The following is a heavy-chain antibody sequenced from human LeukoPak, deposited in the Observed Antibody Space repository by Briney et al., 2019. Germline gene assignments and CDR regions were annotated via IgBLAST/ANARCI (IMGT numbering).Heavy chain of an antibody. CDR2: IKSKTDGGTT. Sequence: PGGSLRLSCAASGFNFSSYAMSWVRQAPGKGLEWVGRIKSKTDGGTTDYAAPVKGRFTISRDDSKNTLYLQMNSLKTEDTAVYYCTTGGYGGQFDYWGQGTLVTVSS. CDR3: TTGGYGGQFDY. V-gene: IGHV3-15*01. J-gene: IGHJ4*02. CDR1: GFNFSSYA. D-gene: IGHD5-12*01.